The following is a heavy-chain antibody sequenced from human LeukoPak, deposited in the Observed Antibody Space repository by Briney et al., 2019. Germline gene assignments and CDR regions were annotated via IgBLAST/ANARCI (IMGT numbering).Heavy chain of an antibody. CDR2: INHSGTT. D-gene: IGHD2/OR15-2a*01. CDR3: ARGLRLPSRSTPAVPHV. J-gene: IGHJ6*04. CDR1: GGSLIDFY. V-gene: IGHV4-34*01. Sequence: PSETLSLTCALYGGSLIDFYWNWIRQSPGKGREWLGEINHSGTTNYNPSLKSRVTISVDTSKNQFSLRLSSVSAADTAVYYCARGLRLPSRSTPAVPHVWGKGTTVTVSA.